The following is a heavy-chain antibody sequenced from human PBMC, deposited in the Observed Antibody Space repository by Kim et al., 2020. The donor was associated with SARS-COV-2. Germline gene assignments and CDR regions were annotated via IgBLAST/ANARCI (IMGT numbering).Heavy chain of an antibody. Sequence: SCADSVKGRFTSSRDKAKNTLFLQMNSLRAEDTAVYSCYSSGYYGLNYFDYWGQGTLVTVSS. V-gene: IGHV3-74*01. D-gene: IGHD3-22*01. J-gene: IGHJ4*02. CDR3: YSSGYYGLNYFDY.